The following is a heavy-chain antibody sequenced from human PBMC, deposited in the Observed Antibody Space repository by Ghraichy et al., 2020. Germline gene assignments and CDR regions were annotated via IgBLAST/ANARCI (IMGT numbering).Heavy chain of an antibody. CDR1: GFTFSSYG. CDR3: AKAGRNRRYYDRLNWVDY. CDR2: IRYDGSNK. D-gene: IGHD3-3*01. Sequence: GGSLRLSCAASGFTFSSYGMHWVRQAPGKGLEWVAFIRYDGSNKYYADSVKGRFTISRDNSKNTLYLQMNSLRAEDTAVYYCAKAGRNRRYYDRLNWVDYWGQGTLVTVSS. V-gene: IGHV3-30*02. J-gene: IGHJ4*02.